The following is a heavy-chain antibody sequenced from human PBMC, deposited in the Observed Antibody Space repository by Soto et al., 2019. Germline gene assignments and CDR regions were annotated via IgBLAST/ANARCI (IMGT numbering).Heavy chain of an antibody. Sequence: GESLKISCKGSGYSFTRYWISWVRQLPGKGLEWMGRLDPSDSYTNYSPSSQGHVTISADKSISTAYLQWSSLKASDTAMYYCARHYCSGGSCYPYYYYGMDVWGQGTTVTVSS. J-gene: IGHJ6*02. CDR1: GYSFTRYW. D-gene: IGHD2-15*01. CDR2: LDPSDSYT. CDR3: ARHYCSGGSCYPYYYYGMDV. V-gene: IGHV5-10-1*01.